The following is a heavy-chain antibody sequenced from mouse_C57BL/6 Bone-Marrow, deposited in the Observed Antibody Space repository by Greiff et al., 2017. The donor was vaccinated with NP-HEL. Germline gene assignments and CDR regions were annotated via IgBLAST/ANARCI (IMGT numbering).Heavy chain of an antibody. CDR2: ISSGGSYT. J-gene: IGHJ2*01. V-gene: IGHV5-6*01. D-gene: IGHD2-5*01. CDR1: GFTFSSYG. CDR3: ARLYSNYGY. Sequence: VQLKESGGDLVKPGGSLKLSCAASGFTFSSYGMSWVRQTPDKRLEWVATISSGGSYTYYPDSVKGRFTISRDNAKNTLYLQMSSLKSEDTAMYYCARLYSNYGYWGQGTTLTVSS.